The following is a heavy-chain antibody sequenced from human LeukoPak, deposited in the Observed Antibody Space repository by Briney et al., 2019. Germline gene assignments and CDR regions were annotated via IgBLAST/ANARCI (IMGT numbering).Heavy chain of an antibody. D-gene: IGHD6-13*01. V-gene: IGHV4-61*10. CDR2: FYSSGST. CDR3: ATDLLAAAGHFQH. J-gene: IGHJ1*01. Sequence: PSETLSLTCTVSGGSISSNSDYWSWIRQPAGKELEWIGRFYSSGSTSYNPSLKSRVTISVVTSKNQFSLKLSSVTAADTAVYYCATDLLAAAGHFQHWGQGTLVTVSS. CDR1: GGSISSNSDY.